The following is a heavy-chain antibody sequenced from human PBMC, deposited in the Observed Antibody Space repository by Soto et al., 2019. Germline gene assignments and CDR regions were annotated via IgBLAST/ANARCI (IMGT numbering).Heavy chain of an antibody. D-gene: IGHD3-10*01. J-gene: IGHJ4*02. CDR1: GYTITTFG. CDR2: ISPYNGNT. Sequence: QVQLVQSGAEVKKPGASVKVSCKASGYTITTFGITWVRQAPGQGLEWMGWISPYNGNTRYAQKFQGRVTMTTDAMTTDRSTTVSYMELMSLRSDDTAVYYCARVYDGYGWGAFDFWGQGTLVTVSS. V-gene: IGHV1-18*04. CDR3: ARVYDGYGWGAFDF.